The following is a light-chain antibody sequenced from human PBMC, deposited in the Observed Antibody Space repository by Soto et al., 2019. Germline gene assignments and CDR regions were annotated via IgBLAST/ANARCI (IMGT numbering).Light chain of an antibody. CDR3: TQCAYWPLT. Sequence: VMTQSPLSLPVTLGQPASIASTSSQSLVYSDGSSYLNWFQQRPGQAPRRLIYKVSNWDTGVPDRFSGSGSGTEFTLKISSVQAEDVVVYYCTQCAYWPLTFGEGTKVDIK. J-gene: IGKJ4*01. V-gene: IGKV2D-30*01. CDR1: QSLVYSDGSSY. CDR2: KVS.